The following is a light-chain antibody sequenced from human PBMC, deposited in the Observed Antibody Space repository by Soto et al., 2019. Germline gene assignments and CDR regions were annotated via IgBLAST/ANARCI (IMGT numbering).Light chain of an antibody. CDR1: QSVSSSY. Sequence: EIVLTQSPGTLSLSVGERATLSCRASQSVSSSYFAWYQQKPDQAPRLLIYGASSRATGIPDRFSGSGSGTDFTLTISSLEPEDFAVYYCQQYSSSPLTFGQGTKLEIK. CDR2: GAS. V-gene: IGKV3-20*01. J-gene: IGKJ2*01. CDR3: QQYSSSPLT.